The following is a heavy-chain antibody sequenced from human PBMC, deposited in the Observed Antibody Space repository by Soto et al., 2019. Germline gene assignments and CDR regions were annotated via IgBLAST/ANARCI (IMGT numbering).Heavy chain of an antibody. D-gene: IGHD6-13*01. J-gene: IGHJ4*02. Sequence: QVQLVESGGGLVKPGGSLRLSCAASGFTFSDYYMSWIRQAPGKGLEWVSYISSSGTAIYYADSVKGRFTISRDNAKNSLYLQMNSLRAEDAAVYYCARLAAVGVYYFDYGGQGTLVTVSS. V-gene: IGHV3-11*01. CDR1: GFTFSDYY. CDR3: ARLAAVGVYYFDY. CDR2: ISSSGTAI.